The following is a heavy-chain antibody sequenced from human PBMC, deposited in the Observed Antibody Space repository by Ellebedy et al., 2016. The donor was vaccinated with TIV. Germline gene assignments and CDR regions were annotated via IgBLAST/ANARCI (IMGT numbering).Heavy chain of an antibody. J-gene: IGHJ6*02. CDR2: ISYDGSNK. CDR1: GFTFSSYA. D-gene: IGHD2-8*01. Sequence: GESLKISXAASGFTFSSYAMHWVRQAPGKGLEWVAVISYDGSNKYYADSVKGRFTISRDNSKNTLYLQMNSLKTEDTAVYYCTTEGGVYALYYYYYGMDVWGQGTTVTVSS. CDR3: TTEGGVYALYYYYYGMDV. V-gene: IGHV3-30*04.